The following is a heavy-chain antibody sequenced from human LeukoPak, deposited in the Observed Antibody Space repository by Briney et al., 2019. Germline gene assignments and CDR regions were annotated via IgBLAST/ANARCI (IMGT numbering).Heavy chain of an antibody. Sequence: SQTLSLTCALSGDSVSSNSAAWNWIRQSPSRGLEWLGRTYYRSKWYNDYAVSVKSRITINPDTSKNQVPLQLKSVTPEDTAVYYCARQYSSGWNYYYGLDVWGKGTTVTVSS. J-gene: IGHJ6*04. V-gene: IGHV6-1*01. CDR1: GDSVSSNSAA. D-gene: IGHD6-25*01. CDR2: TYYRSKWYN. CDR3: ARQYSSGWNYYYGLDV.